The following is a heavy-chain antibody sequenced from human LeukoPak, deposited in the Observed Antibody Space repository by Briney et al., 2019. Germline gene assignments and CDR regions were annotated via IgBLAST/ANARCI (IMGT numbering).Heavy chain of an antibody. J-gene: IGHJ5*02. Sequence: GGSLRLSCAASGLTFSSYGMSWVRQAPGKGLEWDSCVSGGGESTYYADSVKGRFTTSRDNSKNTLYLQMDSLRAEDTAIYYCAKDRVTSTSTVRFDPWGQGTLLTVSS. CDR2: VSGGGEST. D-gene: IGHD2/OR15-2a*01. V-gene: IGHV3-23*01. CDR1: GLTFSSYG. CDR3: AKDRVTSTSTVRFDP.